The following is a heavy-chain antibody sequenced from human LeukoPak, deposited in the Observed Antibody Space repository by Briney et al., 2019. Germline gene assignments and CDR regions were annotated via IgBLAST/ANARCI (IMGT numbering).Heavy chain of an antibody. CDR3: ARHKARFDY. J-gene: IGHJ4*02. Sequence: GRSLRPSCAASGFTFSTYSMNCVRQPPGNGLEWVSSISSSSSYIYYADSVKGPFTISRDNAKNSLYMQMNSVRAEDTAVYYCARHKARFDYWGQGTLVTVSS. CDR2: ISSSSSYI. V-gene: IGHV3-21*01. CDR1: GFTFSTYS.